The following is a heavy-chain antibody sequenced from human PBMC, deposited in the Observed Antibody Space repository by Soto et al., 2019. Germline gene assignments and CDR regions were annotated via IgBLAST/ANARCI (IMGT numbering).Heavy chain of an antibody. Sequence: GSLRLSCAASGFTFRSYAMSWVRQAPGKGLEWVSAISGSGGSTYYADSVKGRFTISRDNSKNTLYLQMNSLRAEDTAVYYCAKRSISGNYFDYWGQGTLVTVSS. CDR1: GFTFRSYA. V-gene: IGHV3-23*01. CDR3: AKRSISGNYFDY. D-gene: IGHD2-15*01. J-gene: IGHJ4*02. CDR2: ISGSGGST.